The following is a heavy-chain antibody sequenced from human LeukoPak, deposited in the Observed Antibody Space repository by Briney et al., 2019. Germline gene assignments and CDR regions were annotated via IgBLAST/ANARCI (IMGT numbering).Heavy chain of an antibody. V-gene: IGHV3-7*01. CDR1: GFTFTSYW. D-gene: IGHD1-26*01. J-gene: IGHJ4*02. Sequence: PGGSLRLSRAASGFTFTSYWMSWVRQAPGKGLEWVANIKQDGSEKYYVDSVKGRFTISRDNAKNSLYLQMNSLRAEDTAVYYCARDPNSGSYYPFGFDYWGQGTLVTVSS. CDR3: ARDPNSGSYYPFGFDY. CDR2: IKQDGSEK.